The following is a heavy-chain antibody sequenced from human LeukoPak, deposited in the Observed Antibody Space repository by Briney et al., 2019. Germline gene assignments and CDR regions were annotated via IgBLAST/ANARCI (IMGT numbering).Heavy chain of an antibody. CDR1: GFTFSSYA. CDR3: AKDLTTVVTPSFDY. V-gene: IGHV3-64*04. Sequence: PGGSLRLSCSASGFTFSSYAMHWVRQAPGKGLEYVSAISSNGGSTYYADSVKGRFTISRDNSKSTLYLQMNSLRAEDTAVYYCAKDLTTVVTPSFDYWGQGTLVTVSS. J-gene: IGHJ4*02. D-gene: IGHD4-23*01. CDR2: ISSNGGST.